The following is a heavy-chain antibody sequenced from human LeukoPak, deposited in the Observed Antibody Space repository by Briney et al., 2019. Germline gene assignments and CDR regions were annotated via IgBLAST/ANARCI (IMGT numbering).Heavy chain of an antibody. J-gene: IGHJ5*02. V-gene: IGHV4-34*01. CDR1: GGSFSGYY. Sequence: SETLSLTCAVYGGSFSGYYWSWIRQPPGKGLEWIGEINHSGSTNYNPSLTSRVTISVDTSKNQFSLKLSSVTAADTAVYYCARNVRLGSGELSFAPFKNWFDPWGEGTLVTVSS. CDR2: INHSGST. D-gene: IGHD3-16*02. CDR3: ARNVRLGSGELSFAPFKNWFDP.